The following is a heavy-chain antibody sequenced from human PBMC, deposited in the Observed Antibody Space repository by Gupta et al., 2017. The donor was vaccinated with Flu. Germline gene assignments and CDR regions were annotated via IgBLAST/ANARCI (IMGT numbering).Heavy chain of an antibody. D-gene: IGHD2-21*01. CDR2: IYYSGRT. CDR3: TREYCGSSLADP. J-gene: IGHJ5*02. V-gene: IGHV4-39*02. Sequence: VSGGSISDSSYYWAWIRQPPGKVLEWIGSIYYSGRTHYSPSLKSRVTIFIDTSKNQFYLRLRSVTAADTAVYHCTREYCGSSLADPWGQGTLVSVSS. CDR1: GGSISDSSYY.